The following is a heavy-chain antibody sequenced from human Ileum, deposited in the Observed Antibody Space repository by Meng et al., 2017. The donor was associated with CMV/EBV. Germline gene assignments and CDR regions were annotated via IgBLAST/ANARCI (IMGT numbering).Heavy chain of an antibody. D-gene: IGHD3-10*01. CDR1: GFTFSSYS. J-gene: IGHJ4*02. CDR3: AREGPGIPDQYLDY. Sequence: GESMKISCAASGFTFSSYSMNWVRQAPGRGLEWGLVISRTGGTIFYADSLQGRFPISRDNAKNSLYLQMNSLRAEDTAVYYCAREGPGIPDQYLDYWGLGTLVTVSS. V-gene: IGHV3-21*01. CDR2: ISRTGGTI.